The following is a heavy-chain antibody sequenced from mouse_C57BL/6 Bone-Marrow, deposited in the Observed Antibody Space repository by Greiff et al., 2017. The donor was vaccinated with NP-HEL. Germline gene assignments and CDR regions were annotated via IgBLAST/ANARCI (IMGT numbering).Heavy chain of an antibody. CDR1: GYTFTDYY. CDR3: ARAHYYGSSYGFAY. Sequence: QVQLQQSGAELVRPGASVKLSCKASGYTFTDYYINWVKQRPGQGLEWIARIYPGSGNTYYNEKFKGKATLTAEKSSSTAYMQLRSLTSEDSAVYFCARAHYYGSSYGFAYWGQGTLVTVSA. J-gene: IGHJ3*01. D-gene: IGHD1-1*01. V-gene: IGHV1-76*01. CDR2: IYPGSGNT.